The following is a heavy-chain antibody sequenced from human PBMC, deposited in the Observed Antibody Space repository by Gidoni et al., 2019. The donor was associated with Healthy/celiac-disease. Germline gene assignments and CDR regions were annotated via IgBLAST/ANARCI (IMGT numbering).Heavy chain of an antibody. J-gene: IGHJ5*02. CDR2: INHSGST. D-gene: IGHD5-12*01. Sequence: QVQLQQWGAGLLKPSETLSLTCAVYGGSFSGYYWSWIRQPPGKGLEWIGEINHSGSTNYNPSLKSRVTISVDTSKNQFSLKLSSVTAADTAVYYCARGRGWLRKPFDPWGQGTLVTVSS. V-gene: IGHV4-34*01. CDR1: GGSFSGYY. CDR3: ARGRGWLRKPFDP.